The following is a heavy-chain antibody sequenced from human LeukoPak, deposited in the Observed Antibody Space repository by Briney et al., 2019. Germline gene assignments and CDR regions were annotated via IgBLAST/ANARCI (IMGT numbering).Heavy chain of an antibody. CDR1: GGSIGSYY. CDR3: ARGRKYYYYMDV. Sequence: SETLSLTCTVSGGSIGSYYWSWIRQPPGKGLEWIGEINHSGSTNSNPSLKSRVTISVDTSKNQFSLKLSSVTAADTAVYYCARGRKYYYYMDVWGKGTTVTVSS. CDR2: INHSGST. V-gene: IGHV4-34*01. J-gene: IGHJ6*03.